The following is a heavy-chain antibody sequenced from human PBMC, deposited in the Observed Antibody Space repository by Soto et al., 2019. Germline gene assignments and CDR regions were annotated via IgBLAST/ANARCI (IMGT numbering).Heavy chain of an antibody. Sequence: GGSLRLSCAASGFTFSSYSMNWVRQAPGKGLEWVSSISSSSSYIYYADSVKGRFTISRDNAKNSLYLQMNSLRAEDTAVYYCARDTYYDILTGYYAFDIWGQGTMVTVSS. CDR2: ISSSSSYI. CDR1: GFTFSSYS. V-gene: IGHV3-21*01. J-gene: IGHJ3*02. CDR3: ARDTYYDILTGYYAFDI. D-gene: IGHD3-9*01.